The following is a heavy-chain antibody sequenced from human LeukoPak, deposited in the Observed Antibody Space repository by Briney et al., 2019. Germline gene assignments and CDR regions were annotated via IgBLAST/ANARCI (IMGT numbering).Heavy chain of an antibody. Sequence: ASVEVSCKASGYTFTGYYMHWVRQAPGQGLEWMGWINPNSGGTNYAQKFQGRVTMTRDTSISTAYMELSRLRSDDTAVYYCARDMGTADWGIDYWGQGTLVTVSS. J-gene: IGHJ4*02. D-gene: IGHD7-27*01. CDR2: INPNSGGT. CDR3: ARDMGTADWGIDY. CDR1: GYTFTGYY. V-gene: IGHV1-2*02.